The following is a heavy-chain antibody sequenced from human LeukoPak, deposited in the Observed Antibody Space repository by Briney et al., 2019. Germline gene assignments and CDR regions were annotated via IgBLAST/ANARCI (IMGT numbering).Heavy chain of an antibody. Sequence: GGSLRLSCAASGFTFSSYAMSWVRQAPGNGLEWVSAISGSGGSTYYADSVKGRFTISRDNSKNTLYLQMNSLRAEDTAVYYCAKDRDGYNYYFDYWGQGTLVTVSS. CDR3: AKDRDGYNYYFDY. CDR2: ISGSGGST. J-gene: IGHJ4*02. D-gene: IGHD5-24*01. V-gene: IGHV3-23*01. CDR1: GFTFSSYA.